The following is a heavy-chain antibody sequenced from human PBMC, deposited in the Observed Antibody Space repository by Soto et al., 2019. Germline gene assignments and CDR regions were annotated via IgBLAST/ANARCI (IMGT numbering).Heavy chain of an antibody. Sequence: EVQLLESGGGLVQPGGSMRLSCAASGFTFSSYAKSWVRQAPGKGLEWVSAISGSGGSTYYADSVMGRFTISRDNSKNTLYLQMNSLRAEDTAVYYCAKGDAGAFDIWGQGTMVTVSS. V-gene: IGHV3-23*01. CDR2: ISGSGGST. J-gene: IGHJ3*02. CDR3: AKGDAGAFDI. CDR1: GFTFSSYA.